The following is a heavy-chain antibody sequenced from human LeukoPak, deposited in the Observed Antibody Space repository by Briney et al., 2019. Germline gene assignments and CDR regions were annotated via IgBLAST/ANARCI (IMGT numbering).Heavy chain of an antibody. Sequence: PSGTLSLTCTVSGGSISSYYWSWIRQPPGKGLEWIGYIYYSGSTNYNPSLKSRVTISVDTSKNQFSLNLSSVTAADTAVYYCARGDGYNFYYWGQGTLVTVSS. D-gene: IGHD5-24*01. CDR1: GGSISSYY. CDR2: IYYSGST. CDR3: ARGDGYNFYY. V-gene: IGHV4-59*01. J-gene: IGHJ4*02.